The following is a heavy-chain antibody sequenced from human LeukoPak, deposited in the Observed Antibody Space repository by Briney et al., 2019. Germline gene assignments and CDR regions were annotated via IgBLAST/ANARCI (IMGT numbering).Heavy chain of an antibody. J-gene: IGHJ4*02. Sequence: SETLSLTCFVSGGSITSDYWSWIRQPPGMGLEGIGYTENSGTTEYNPSLMSRITISVDTSKIQLSLMLSPVTAADTAAYYCARGRYGGYFDCWGQGTLVTVSS. CDR1: GGSITSDY. CDR3: ARGRYGGYFDC. D-gene: IGHD4-23*01. V-gene: IGHV4-59*01. CDR2: TENSGTT.